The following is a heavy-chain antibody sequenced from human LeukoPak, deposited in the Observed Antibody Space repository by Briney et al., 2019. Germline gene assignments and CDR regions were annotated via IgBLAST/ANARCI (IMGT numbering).Heavy chain of an antibody. J-gene: IGHJ4*02. V-gene: IGHV3-48*03. CDR1: GFHFSHYE. Sequence: GGSLRLSCAASGFHFSHYEMRWVRQAAGKGLEWISYSRASRNPMFYADSVKGRFAISRDNAKNSLYLQMNSLTAEDTSIYYCAKDGGAGILYWGQGTLVTVSS. CDR2: SRASRNPM. CDR3: AKDGGAGILY. D-gene: IGHD3-10*01.